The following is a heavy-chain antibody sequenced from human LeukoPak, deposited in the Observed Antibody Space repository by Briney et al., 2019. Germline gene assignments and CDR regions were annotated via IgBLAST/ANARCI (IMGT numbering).Heavy chain of an antibody. J-gene: IGHJ4*02. Sequence: SETLSLTCTVSGDYISNSNYYWGWIRQPPGKGLEWIGEINHSGSTNYNPSLKSRVTISVDTSKNQFSLKLSSVTAADTAVYYCARAARELLWFGELLGNFDYWGQGTLVTVSS. V-gene: IGHV4-39*07. CDR2: INHSGST. D-gene: IGHD3-10*01. CDR1: GDYISNSNYY. CDR3: ARAARELLWFGELLGNFDY.